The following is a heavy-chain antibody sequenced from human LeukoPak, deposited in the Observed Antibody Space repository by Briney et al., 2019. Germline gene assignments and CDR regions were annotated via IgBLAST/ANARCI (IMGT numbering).Heavy chain of an antibody. J-gene: IGHJ6*02. CDR1: GYSFPSYW. CDR3: AGQGAYYYYGMDV. V-gene: IGHV5-51*01. Sequence: GESLQISFQGSGYSFPSYWIVWVRHMPGKGLEWMGIIYPGDSDTRYSPSFQGQVTISADKSTSTAYLQWSSLKASDTAMYYCAGQGAYYYYGMDVWGQGTTVTVSS. CDR2: IYPGDSDT.